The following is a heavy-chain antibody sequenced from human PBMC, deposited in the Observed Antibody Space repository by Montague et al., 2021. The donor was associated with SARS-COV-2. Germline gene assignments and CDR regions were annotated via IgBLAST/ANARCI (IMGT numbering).Heavy chain of an antibody. J-gene: IGHJ5*02. CDR3: ARAVSVRRAASWFDP. V-gene: IGHV4-59*11. Sequence: SETLSLTCSISAVSISGHYLAWIRQPPGKGLEWIAYIYYSGGANXNPSLMSRVTMSVDTSNNQFSLKLSSVTAADTAVYYCARAVSVRRAASWFDPWGQGALVTVSS. CDR2: IYYSGGA. CDR1: AVSISGHY. D-gene: IGHD3-10*01.